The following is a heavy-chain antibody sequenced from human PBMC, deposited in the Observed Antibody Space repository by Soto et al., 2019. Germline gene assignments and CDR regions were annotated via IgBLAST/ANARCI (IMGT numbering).Heavy chain of an antibody. CDR2: ISGNGGTT. CDR1: GFSFSGSG. V-gene: IGHV3-23*01. Sequence: EVQLLESGGGLVQPGGSLRLSCAASGFSFSGSGMTWVRQAPGEGLEWVSSISGNGGTTSYADAVKGRFTISRDNSKNTLCLQVDSLRVEDTAIYFCVKERRGTTVGRVDYWGQGTLVTVSS. J-gene: IGHJ4*02. CDR3: VKERRGTTVGRVDY. D-gene: IGHD4-17*01.